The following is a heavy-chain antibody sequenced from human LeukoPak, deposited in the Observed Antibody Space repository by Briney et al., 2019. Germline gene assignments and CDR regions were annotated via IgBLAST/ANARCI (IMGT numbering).Heavy chain of an antibody. CDR3: ARGPPVPIAAAGRVDY. CDR2: INHSGST. J-gene: IGHJ4*02. Sequence: SETMSLTCAVYGGPFSGYYWSWIRQPPGKGLEWIGEINHSGSTNYNPSLKSRVTISVDTSKNQFSLKLSSVTAAHTAVYYCARGPPVPIAAAGRVDYWGQGTLVTVSS. D-gene: IGHD6-13*01. V-gene: IGHV4-34*01. CDR1: GGPFSGYY.